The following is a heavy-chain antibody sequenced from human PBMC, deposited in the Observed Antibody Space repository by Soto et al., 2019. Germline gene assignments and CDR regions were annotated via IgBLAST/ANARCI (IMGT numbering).Heavy chain of an antibody. Sequence: QVQLVESGGGVVQPGRSLRLSCAASGFTFSSYGMHWVRQAPGKGLEWVAVIWYDGSNKYYADSVKGRFTISRDNSKNTLYLQMNSLRAEDTALYYCARALGYYYYYMDVWGKGTTVTVSS. CDR2: IWYDGSNK. CDR1: GFTFSSYG. V-gene: IGHV3-33*01. J-gene: IGHJ6*03. CDR3: ARALGYYYYYMDV.